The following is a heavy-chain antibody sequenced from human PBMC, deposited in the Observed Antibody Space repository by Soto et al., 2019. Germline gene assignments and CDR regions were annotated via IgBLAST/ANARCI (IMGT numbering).Heavy chain of an antibody. J-gene: IGHJ4*02. V-gene: IGHV1-18*01. Sequence: QVQLVQSGAAVKKPGASVKVSCKASGYTFTSYGISWVRQAPGKGLEWMGWISAYNGNTNYAQKHQVRVTTTTDTSTSTTYMELRSLISDDTAVYYCARDNPRLGYWGQGTLVTVPS. CDR2: ISAYNGNT. CDR1: GYTFTSYG. CDR3: ARDNPRLGY.